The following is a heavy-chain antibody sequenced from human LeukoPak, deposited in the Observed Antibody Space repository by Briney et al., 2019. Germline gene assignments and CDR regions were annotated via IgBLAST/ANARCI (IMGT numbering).Heavy chain of an antibody. Sequence: GGSLSLSCAASGFCFSSYAMSWVRLVARDGLEWVSLVVGGGGSTYFADSMKGRFTISSDNPRNTLNLQMTSLRAEDTAIYYCARVIFENWFDAWGQGTLVAVSS. CDR2: VVGGGGST. J-gene: IGHJ5*02. CDR3: ARVIFENWFDA. CDR1: GFCFSSYA. V-gene: IGHV3-23*01. D-gene: IGHD2-21*01.